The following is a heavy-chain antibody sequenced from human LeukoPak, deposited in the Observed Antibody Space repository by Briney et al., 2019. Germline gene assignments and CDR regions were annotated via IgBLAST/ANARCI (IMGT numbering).Heavy chain of an antibody. CDR1: GGTFSSYA. D-gene: IGHD3-3*01. V-gene: IGHV1-69*13. CDR3: ARDPHSLRFLEWPNWFDP. J-gene: IGHJ5*02. CDR2: IIPIFGTA. Sequence: ASVKVSCKASGGTFSSYAISWVRQAPGQGLEWMGGIIPIFGTANYAQKFQGRVTITADESTSTAYMELNSLRAEDTAVYYCARDPHSLRFLEWPNWFDPWGQGTLVTVSS.